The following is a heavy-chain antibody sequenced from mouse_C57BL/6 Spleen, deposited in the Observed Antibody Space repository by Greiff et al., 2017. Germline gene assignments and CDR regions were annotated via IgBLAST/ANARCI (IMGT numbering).Heavy chain of an antibody. CDR1: GYSITSGYD. V-gene: IGHV3-1*01. CDR2: ISYSGST. J-gene: IGHJ3*01. CDR3: AIEQLRLRPAWFAY. Sequence: EVKLMESGPGMVKPSQSLSLTCTVTGYSITSGYDWHWIRHFPGNKLEWMGYISYSGSTNYNPSLKSRISITHDTSKNHFFLKLNSVTTEDTATYNCAIEQLRLRPAWFAYWDQGTLVTVSA. D-gene: IGHD3-2*02.